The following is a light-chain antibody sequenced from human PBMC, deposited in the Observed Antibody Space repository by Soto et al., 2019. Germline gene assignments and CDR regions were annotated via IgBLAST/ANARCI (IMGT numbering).Light chain of an antibody. CDR2: GNT. J-gene: IGLJ1*01. CDR1: SSNIGAGFD. V-gene: IGLV1-40*01. CDR3: QPYDSSLGVYV. Sequence: QSVLTQPPSVSGAPGQRVTISCTGSSSNIGAGFDVHWYQQLPGTAPKLLIYGNTNRPSGVPDRFSGSKSGTSASLAITGLQVEDEVDYYCQPYDSSLGVYVFGTGTKVTVL.